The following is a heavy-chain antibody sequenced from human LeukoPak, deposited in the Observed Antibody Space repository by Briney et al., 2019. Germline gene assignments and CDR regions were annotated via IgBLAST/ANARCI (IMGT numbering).Heavy chain of an antibody. CDR1: GGSVSSSSYY. CDR2: IYYSGST. Sequence: SETLSLTCTVSGGSVSSSSYYWGWIRQPPGKGLEWIGSIYYSGSTYYNPSLKSRVTISVDTSKNQFSLKLSSVTAADTAVYYCARTHPADGIDYWGQGTLVTVSS. V-gene: IGHV4-39*01. D-gene: IGHD1-1*01. CDR3: ARTHPADGIDY. J-gene: IGHJ4*02.